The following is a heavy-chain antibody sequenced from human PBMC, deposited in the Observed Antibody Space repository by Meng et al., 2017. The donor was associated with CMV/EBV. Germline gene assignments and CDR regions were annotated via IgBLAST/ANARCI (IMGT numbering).Heavy chain of an antibody. CDR2: IYPGDSDT. CDR3: ARRAYIAARLGAFDI. CDR1: GYSFTSYW. J-gene: IGHJ3*02. V-gene: IGHV5-51*01. Sequence: KVSCKGSGYSFTSYWIGWVRQLPGKGLEWMGIIYPGDSDTRYSPSFQGQVTISADKSISTAYLQWSSLKASDTAMYYCARRAYIAARLGAFDIWGQGTMVTVSS. D-gene: IGHD6-6*01.